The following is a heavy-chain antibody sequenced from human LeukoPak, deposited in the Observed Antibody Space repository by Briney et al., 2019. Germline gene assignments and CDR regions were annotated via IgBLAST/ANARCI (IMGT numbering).Heavy chain of an antibody. CDR1: VFTFSNAW. CDR3: AKEFGAARPYFDY. D-gene: IGHD6-6*01. Sequence: GGSLRLSCAASVFTFSNAWVTWVRKAPGTGQEWVSYISSSSSTIYYADSVKGRFTISRDNAKNSLYLQMNSLRAEDTAVYYCAKEFGAARPYFDYWGQGTLVTVSS. CDR2: ISSSSSTI. J-gene: IGHJ4*02. V-gene: IGHV3-48*04.